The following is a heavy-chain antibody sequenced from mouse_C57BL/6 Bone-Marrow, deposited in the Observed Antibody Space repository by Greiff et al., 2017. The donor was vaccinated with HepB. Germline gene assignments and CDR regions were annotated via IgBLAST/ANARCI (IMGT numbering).Heavy chain of an antibody. CDR3: AIFLEFITTVVAPCYFDY. Sequence: VQLQQPGAELVKPGASVKVSCKASGYTFTSYWMHWVKQRPGQGLEWIGRIHPSDSDTNYNQKFKGKATLTVDKSSSTAYMQLSSLTSEDSAVYYCAIFLEFITTVVAPCYFDYWGQGTTLTVSS. V-gene: IGHV1-74*01. CDR2: IHPSDSDT. J-gene: IGHJ2*01. D-gene: IGHD1-1*01. CDR1: GYTFTSYW.